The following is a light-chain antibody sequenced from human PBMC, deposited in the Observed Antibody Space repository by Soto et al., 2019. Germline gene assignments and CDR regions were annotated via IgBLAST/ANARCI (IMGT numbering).Light chain of an antibody. J-gene: IGKJ1*01. CDR2: KAS. CDR3: QQYNSLWT. V-gene: IGKV1-5*03. CDR1: QTISSW. Sequence: DIQMTQSPSTLSGSVGDRVTITCRASQTISSWLAWYQQKPGKALKLLIYKASTLKSGVPSRFSGSGSGTEFTLTISSLQPDDFATYYCQQYNSLWTFGQGTKVDIK.